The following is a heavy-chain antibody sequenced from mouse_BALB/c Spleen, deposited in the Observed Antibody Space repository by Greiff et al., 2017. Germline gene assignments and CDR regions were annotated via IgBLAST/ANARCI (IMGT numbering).Heavy chain of an antibody. CDR1: GFTFSSFG. Sequence: EVMLVESGGGLVQPGGSRKLSCAASGFTFSSFGMHWVRQAPEKGLEWVAYISSGSSTIYYADTVKGRFTISRDNPKNTLFLQMTSLRSEDTAMYYCARFRRAMDYGGRGTSVTVSS. J-gene: IGHJ4*01. V-gene: IGHV5-17*02. CDR3: ARFRRAMDY. CDR2: ISSGSSTI.